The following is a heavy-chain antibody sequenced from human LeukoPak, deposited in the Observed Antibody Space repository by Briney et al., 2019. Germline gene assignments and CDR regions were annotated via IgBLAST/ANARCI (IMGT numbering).Heavy chain of an antibody. Sequence: ASVKVSCKASGYTFTTYGISWVRQAPGQGLEWMGWINPNSGGTNYAQKFQGRVTMTRDTSISTAYMELSRLRSDDTAVYYCAVYSGYPWGRHDAFDIWGQGTMVTVSS. CDR1: GYTFTTYG. CDR3: AVYSGYPWGRHDAFDI. J-gene: IGHJ3*02. V-gene: IGHV1-2*02. CDR2: INPNSGGT. D-gene: IGHD5-12*01.